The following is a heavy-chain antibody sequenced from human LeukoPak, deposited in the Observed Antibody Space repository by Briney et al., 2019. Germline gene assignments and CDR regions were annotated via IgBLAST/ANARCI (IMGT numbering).Heavy chain of an antibody. D-gene: IGHD3-16*01. J-gene: IGHJ4*02. CDR3: ARHIPGGNNYFDY. CDR1: GGSFSGYY. Sequence: PSETLSLTCAVYGGSFSGYYWSWIRQPPGKGLEWIGEINHSGSTNYNPSLKSRVTISVDTSKNQFSLKLSSVTAADTAMYYCARHIPGGNNYFDYWGQGTLVTVSS. V-gene: IGHV4-34*01. CDR2: INHSGST.